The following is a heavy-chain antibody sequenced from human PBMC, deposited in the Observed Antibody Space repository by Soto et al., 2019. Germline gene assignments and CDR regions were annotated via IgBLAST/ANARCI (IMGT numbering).Heavy chain of an antibody. CDR3: ARVAVAGTRVDY. CDR2: IYHSGST. J-gene: IGHJ4*02. D-gene: IGHD6-19*01. V-gene: IGHV4-4*02. CDR1: GGSISRSNW. Sequence: SETLSLTCAVSGGSISRSNWWSWVHQPPGKGLEWIGEIYHSGSTNYNPSLKSRVTISVDKSKNQFSLKLSSVTAADTAVYYCARVAVAGTRVDYWGQGTLVTVSS.